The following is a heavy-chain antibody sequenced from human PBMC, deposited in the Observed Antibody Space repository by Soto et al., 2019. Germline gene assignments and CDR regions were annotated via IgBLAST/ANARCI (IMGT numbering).Heavy chain of an antibody. CDR3: AIDCLECPRNKYYGMDV. CDR1: GFTFSDYY. J-gene: IGHJ6*02. Sequence: GGSLRLSCAASGFTFSDYYMSWIRQTPGKGLEWLAYISNNGKTIYYGDSVKGRFTISRDNAKNSVSLQMNNLRADDTAVYYCAIDCLECPRNKYYGMDVWGQGTTVTVSS. CDR2: ISNNGKTI. V-gene: IGHV3-11*01. D-gene: IGHD3-3*01.